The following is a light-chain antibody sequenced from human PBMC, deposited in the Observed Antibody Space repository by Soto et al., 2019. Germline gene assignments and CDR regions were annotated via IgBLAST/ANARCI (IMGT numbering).Light chain of an antibody. Sequence: DIQMTQSPASLSASVGDRVTVTCRASQNIGTYFNWYQQQPGKAPKLLIYAASTLQSGVPSRFSCSGSGTDFTLTISSLQPEDFATYYCQQSSGIPYTFGQGTKAEIK. CDR3: QQSSGIPYT. CDR2: AAS. J-gene: IGKJ2*01. V-gene: IGKV1-39*01. CDR1: QNIGTY.